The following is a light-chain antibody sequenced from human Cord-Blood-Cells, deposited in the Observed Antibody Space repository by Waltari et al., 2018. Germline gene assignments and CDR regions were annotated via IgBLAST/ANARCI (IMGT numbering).Light chain of an antibody. CDR3: SSYTSSSTWV. Sequence: SALTQPAPVSGSPGQSLTISCTGTCSDGGGYNYVSWYHQHPGKTPILRIYEVSKRASGVSNRVAGTKSSNTASLTSSGLQAEDEADYYCSSYTSSSTWVFGGGTKLTVL. V-gene: IGLV2-14*01. J-gene: IGLJ3*02. CDR1: CSDGGGYNY. CDR2: EVS.